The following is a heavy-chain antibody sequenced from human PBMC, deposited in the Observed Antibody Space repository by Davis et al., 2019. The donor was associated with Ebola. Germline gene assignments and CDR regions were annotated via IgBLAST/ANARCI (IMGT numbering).Heavy chain of an antibody. J-gene: IGHJ5*02. Sequence: PGGSLRLSCTASGFTFSSYGMHWVRQAPGKGLAWVAFLRYDGNNKYYAASVKGRFTISRDNSKNTLYLQMNSLRPEDTAVYYCAKGAHQLLWGWFDPWGQGTLVTVSS. D-gene: IGHD2-2*01. CDR2: LRYDGNNK. CDR1: GFTFSSYG. CDR3: AKGAHQLLWGWFDP. V-gene: IGHV3-30*02.